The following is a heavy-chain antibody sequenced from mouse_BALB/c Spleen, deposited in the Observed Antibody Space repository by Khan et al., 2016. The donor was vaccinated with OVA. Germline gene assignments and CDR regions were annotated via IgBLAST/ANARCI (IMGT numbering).Heavy chain of an antibody. V-gene: IGHV2-9*02. Sequence: QVQLKESGPGLVAPSQSLSITCTVSGFSLTSYGVHWVRQPPGKGLEWLGLIWAGGSTDYNSALMSRLSLSNDNSKSQVFLKMSSLQTDDTAMYYCATSITMVVGMDYWGQGTSVTVSS. CDR1: GFSLTSYG. CDR3: ATSITMVVGMDY. D-gene: IGHD1-1*01. CDR2: IWAGGST. J-gene: IGHJ4*01.